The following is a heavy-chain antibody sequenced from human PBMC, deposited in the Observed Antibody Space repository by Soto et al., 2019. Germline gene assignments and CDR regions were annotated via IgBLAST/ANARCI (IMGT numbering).Heavy chain of an antibody. CDR3: AREVEVPTATSDYFYCYMDV. J-gene: IGHJ6*03. CDR2: ISGSGGST. V-gene: IGHV3-23*01. Sequence: EVQLLESGGGLVQPGESLRLSCAASGFTFSSSAMSWVRQAPGKGLEWVSAISGSGGSTYSADSVKGRFTISRDNSKNTLYLQMNSLRAEDSATYYCAREVEVPTATSDYFYCYMDVWGKGTTVTVSS. CDR1: GFTFSSSA. D-gene: IGHD2-2*01.